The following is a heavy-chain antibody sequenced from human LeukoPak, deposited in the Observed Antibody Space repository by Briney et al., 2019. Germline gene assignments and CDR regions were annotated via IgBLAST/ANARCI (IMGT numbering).Heavy chain of an antibody. V-gene: IGHV1-69*06. Sequence: ASVKVSCKASGGTFSGYTISWVRQAPGQGLEWMGGIIPIFGTANYAQKFQGRVTITADKSTSTVYMELSSLRSEDTAVYYCARGYCSGTSCSWFDPSGHGTLVTVSS. J-gene: IGHJ5*02. CDR3: ARGYCSGTSCSWFDP. CDR2: IIPIFGTA. D-gene: IGHD2-2*01. CDR1: GGTFSGYT.